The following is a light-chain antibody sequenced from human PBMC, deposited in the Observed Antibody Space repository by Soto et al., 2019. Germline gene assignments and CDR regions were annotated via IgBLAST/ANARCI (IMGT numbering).Light chain of an antibody. Sequence: DIQMTQSPSTLFASVGDRVTIACRASQNISPWLAWYQQKPGKAPKLLIYGASSLEGGVPSRFSGSGSGTDFTLTISSLLPDDFATYYCQQYSNSVTFGQGTKVEIK. CDR3: QQYSNSVT. V-gene: IGKV1-5*01. CDR1: QNISPW. CDR2: GAS. J-gene: IGKJ1*01.